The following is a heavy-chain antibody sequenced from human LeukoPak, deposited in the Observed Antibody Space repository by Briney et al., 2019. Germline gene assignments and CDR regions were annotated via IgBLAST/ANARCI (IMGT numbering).Heavy chain of an antibody. J-gene: IGHJ3*02. Sequence: PGGSLRLSCAASGFTFSSYAMSWVRQAPGKGLEWVSAISGSGGSTYYADSVKGRFTISRDNSKNSLYLQMNSLRAEDTAVYYCAKDRDYYGSGAAFDIWGQGTMVTVSS. CDR1: GFTFSSYA. V-gene: IGHV3-23*01. CDR2: ISGSGGST. D-gene: IGHD3-10*01. CDR3: AKDRDYYGSGAAFDI.